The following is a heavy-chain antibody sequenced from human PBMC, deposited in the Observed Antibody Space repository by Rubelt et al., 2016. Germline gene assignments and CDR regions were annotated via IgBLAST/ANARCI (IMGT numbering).Heavy chain of an antibody. Sequence: QVQLQESGPGLVKPSQTLSLTCTVSGGSISSGGYYWSWIRQHPGKGLEWIGYIYYSGSTNYNPSLKSRVSISVDTSKNQFSLKLSSVTAADTAVYYCARGQKDSSGPDHPFAFDYWGQGTLVTVSS. CDR3: ARGQKDSSGPDHPFAFDY. CDR2: IYYSGST. CDR1: GGSISSGGYY. D-gene: IGHD3-22*01. J-gene: IGHJ4*02. V-gene: IGHV4-31*03.